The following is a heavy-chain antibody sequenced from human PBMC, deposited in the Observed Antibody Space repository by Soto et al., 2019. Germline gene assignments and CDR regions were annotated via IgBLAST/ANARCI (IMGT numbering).Heavy chain of an antibody. CDR1: GFTFSRYG. CDR3: AKNPGYYYDSTGYHFDY. J-gene: IGHJ4*02. Sequence: GSLRLSCAASGFTFSRYGMHWVRQAPGKGLEWVAVIWYDGSNKYYADSVKGRFTISRDNSKNTLYLQMNSLRAEDTAVYYCAKNPGYYYDSTGYHFDYWGQGTLVTVSS. CDR2: IWYDGSNK. V-gene: IGHV3-33*06. D-gene: IGHD3-22*01.